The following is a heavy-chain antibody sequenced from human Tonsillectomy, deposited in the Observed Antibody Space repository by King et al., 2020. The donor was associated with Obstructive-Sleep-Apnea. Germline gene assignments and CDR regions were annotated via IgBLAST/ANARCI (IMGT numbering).Heavy chain of an antibody. CDR3: ASGSGYYYFEY. J-gene: IGHJ4*02. Sequence: VQLVESGGDVVQPGRSLRLSCAGSGFTFSSYAIHWVRQAPGKGLEWVAGISYDTGTNKFYTDSVKGRFTISRDNSKNPMYLHMNRLRAEDTAVYFCASGSGYYYFEYWGQGTLVTVSS. V-gene: IGHV3-30-3*01. CDR1: GFTFSSYA. D-gene: IGHD3-22*01. CDR2: ISYDTGTNK.